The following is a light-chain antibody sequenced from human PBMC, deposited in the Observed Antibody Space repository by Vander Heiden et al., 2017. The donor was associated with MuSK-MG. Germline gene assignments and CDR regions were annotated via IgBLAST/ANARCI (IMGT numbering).Light chain of an antibody. Sequence: QSALTQPASVAGSPGHSLTLPCTGTSSDVGSYNLVSWYQQHPGKAPNLMIFEVTKRPSGVSNRFSGSKSGNTASLTISGLQAEDEADYYCCSYAGSSTCLYVFGAGTRVTVL. CDR3: CSYAGSSTCLYV. CDR1: SSDVGSYNL. J-gene: IGLJ1*01. CDR2: EVT. V-gene: IGLV2-23*02.